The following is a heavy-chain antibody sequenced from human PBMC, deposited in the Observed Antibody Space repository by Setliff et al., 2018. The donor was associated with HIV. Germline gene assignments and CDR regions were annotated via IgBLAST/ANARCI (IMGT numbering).Heavy chain of an antibody. CDR1: GVSISNYY. J-gene: IGHJ4*02. Sequence: SETLSLTCTVSGVSISNYYWNWIRQPPGKGLEWIGYIFTSGDTNYNPSLRSRVTLSVDTSKNQVSLKLGSVTAADTAVYFCASAPLYFYDGSGSLKYWGQGSQVTVSS. V-gene: IGHV4-4*09. CDR2: IFTSGDT. CDR3: ASAPLYFYDGSGSLKY. D-gene: IGHD3-22*01.